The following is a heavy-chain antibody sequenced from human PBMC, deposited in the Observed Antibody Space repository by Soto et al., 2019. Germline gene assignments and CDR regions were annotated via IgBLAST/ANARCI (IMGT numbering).Heavy chain of an antibody. D-gene: IGHD5-12*01. Sequence: QVQLVESGGGVVQPGRSLRLSCAASGFTFSSYGMHWVRQAPGKGLEWVAVISYDGSNKYYADSVKGRFTISRDNSKNTLYLQMNSLRAEDTAVYYCAKMGELATIKVAIDYWGQGTLVTVSS. CDR3: AKMGELATIKVAIDY. J-gene: IGHJ4*02. V-gene: IGHV3-30*18. CDR2: ISYDGSNK. CDR1: GFTFSSYG.